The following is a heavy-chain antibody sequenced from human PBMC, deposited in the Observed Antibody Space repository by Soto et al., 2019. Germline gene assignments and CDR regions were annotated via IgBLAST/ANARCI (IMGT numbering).Heavy chain of an antibody. CDR2: IGDGDGST. Sequence: GGSLRLSCAASGFTFNNYGMNWVRQAPGKGPEWVSSIGDGDGSTYYADSVKGRFTISRDNSKNTLYLQMNSLRGEDTALYYCAKGRAGNSYADYWGQGSLVTVSS. D-gene: IGHD2-2*01. CDR3: AKGRAGNSYADY. J-gene: IGHJ4*02. V-gene: IGHV3-23*01. CDR1: GFTFNNYG.